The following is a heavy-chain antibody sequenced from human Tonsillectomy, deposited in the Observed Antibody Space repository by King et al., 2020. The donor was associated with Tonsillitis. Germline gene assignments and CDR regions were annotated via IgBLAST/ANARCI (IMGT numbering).Heavy chain of an antibody. CDR1: GFTVSNNY. Sequence: VQLVETGGGLIQPGGSLRLSCVLSGFTVSNNYMSWVRQAPGKGLEWVSVIYSGDSAHYGDSVRGRFTISRDNSKNMLYLQMSSLRVEDTAVYYCARWTTAFDIWGQGTMVTVSS. D-gene: IGHD1-1*01. CDR3: ARWTTAFDI. J-gene: IGHJ3*02. CDR2: IYSGDSA. V-gene: IGHV3-53*02.